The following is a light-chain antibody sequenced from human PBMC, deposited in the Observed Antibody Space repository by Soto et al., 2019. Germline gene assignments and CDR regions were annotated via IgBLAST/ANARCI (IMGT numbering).Light chain of an antibody. CDR2: DNN. J-gene: IGLJ1*01. Sequence: QSVLTQPPSVSAAPGQKVTISCSGSSSNIGNNYVSWYQQLPGTAPKLLIYDNNKRPSGIPDRFSGSKSGTSATLGITGLQTGDEADYYCGTWDSSLSAGVFGIGTKVTAL. CDR1: SSNIGNNY. CDR3: GTWDSSLSAGV. V-gene: IGLV1-51*01.